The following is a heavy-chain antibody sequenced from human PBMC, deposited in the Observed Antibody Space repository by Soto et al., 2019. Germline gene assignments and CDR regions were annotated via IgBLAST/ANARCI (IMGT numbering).Heavy chain of an antibody. D-gene: IGHD6-19*01. V-gene: IGHV3-9*01. CDR3: AKSHTTSGWYVTTDY. J-gene: IGHJ4*02. CDR2: ISWNSGSI. Sequence: GGSLRLSCAASGFTFGDYAMQWVRQAPGKGLEWVSAISWNSGSIDYADSVKGRFTISRDNAKNSLYLQMNSLRAEDTALYYCAKSHTTSGWYVTTDYWGQGTRVTVSS. CDR1: GFTFGDYA.